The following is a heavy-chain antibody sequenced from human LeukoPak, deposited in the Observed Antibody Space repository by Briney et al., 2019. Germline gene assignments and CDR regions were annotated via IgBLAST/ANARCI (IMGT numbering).Heavy chain of an antibody. D-gene: IGHD5-18*01. J-gene: IGHJ4*02. Sequence: SETLSLTCAVYGGSFSGYYWSWIRQPPGKGLEWIGEINHSGSTNYNPSLKSRVTISVDTSKNQFSLKLSSVTAADTAVYYCAREEYSYGYGYWGQGTLVTVSS. V-gene: IGHV4-34*01. CDR2: INHSGST. CDR1: GGSFSGYY. CDR3: AREEYSYGYGY.